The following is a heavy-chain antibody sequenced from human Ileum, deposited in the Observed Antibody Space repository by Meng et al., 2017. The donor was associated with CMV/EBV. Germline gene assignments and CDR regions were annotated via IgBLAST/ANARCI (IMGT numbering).Heavy chain of an antibody. CDR1: EFSFGSYG. V-gene: IGHV3-30*02. CDR3: AKDRFSSSSTIDY. CDR2: IHYDGSEK. D-gene: IGHD6-6*01. Sequence: VGSWGGGVQPGGSLGLSCAASEFSFGSYGMHWVRQAPGKGLEWVAFIHYDGSEKYYGDSVKGRFTISRDNSKNTVFLQMKSLRTEDTAVYFCAKDRFSSSSTIDYWGQGTLVTVSS. J-gene: IGHJ4*02.